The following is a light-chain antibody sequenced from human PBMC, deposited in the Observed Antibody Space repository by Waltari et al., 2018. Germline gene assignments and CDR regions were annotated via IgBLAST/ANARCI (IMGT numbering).Light chain of an antibody. CDR3: SSYAGSSKGV. CDR2: AVS. CDR1: SSDVGTYKP. J-gene: IGLJ2*01. Sequence: QSALTQPASVSGSPGQSITISCTGTSSDVGTYKPFSWYQQHPGKAPKLMIYAVSKRPSGVSDRFSGYKSGDMASLTISGLQPEDEAEYFCSSYAGSSKGVFGGGTKVTVL. V-gene: IGLV2-23*02.